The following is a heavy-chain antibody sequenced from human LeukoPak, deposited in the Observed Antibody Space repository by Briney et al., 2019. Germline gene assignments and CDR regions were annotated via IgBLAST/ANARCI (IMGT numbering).Heavy chain of an antibody. J-gene: IGHJ4*02. Sequence: PGGSLRLSCAASGFTFSRNVLSWARQAPGKGLEWVSSLSGSGGDTYYADSVKGRFTISRDNAKNTVYLQMNSLRAEDTAVYYCAKDPYGTRYFDYWGQGTLVTVSS. CDR1: GFTFSRNV. D-gene: IGHD2-2*01. CDR3: AKDPYGTRYFDY. V-gene: IGHV3-23*01. CDR2: LSGSGGDT.